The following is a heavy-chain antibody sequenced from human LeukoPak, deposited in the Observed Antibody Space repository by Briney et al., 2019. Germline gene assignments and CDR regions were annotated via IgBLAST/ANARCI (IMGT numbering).Heavy chain of an antibody. CDR2: ISYDGSNK. CDR1: GFTFSSYA. D-gene: IGHD6-19*01. J-gene: IGHJ4*02. V-gene: IGHV3-30*04. CDR3: ARALLQWLFPY. Sequence: GGSLRLSCAASGFTFSSYAMHWVRQAPGKGLEWVAVISYDGSNKYYADSVKGRFTISRDNSKDTLYLQMNSLRAEDTAVYYCARALLQWLFPYWGQGTLVTVSS.